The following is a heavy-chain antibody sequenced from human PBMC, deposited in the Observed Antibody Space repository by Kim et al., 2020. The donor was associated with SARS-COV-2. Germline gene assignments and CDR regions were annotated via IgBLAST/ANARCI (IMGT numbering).Heavy chain of an antibody. J-gene: IGHJ6*02. D-gene: IGHD6-13*01. CDR1: GYGFTSYW. CDR2: IDPSDSHT. Sequence: GESLKISCKGSGYGFTSYWITWVRQMPGKGLEWMGKIDPSDSHTTYSPSLQGHVSISADKSISTVYMQWSSLKASDTAIYYCARRGLSITAVGTNHYGMDVWGQGTTVTV. CDR3: ARRGLSITAVGTNHYGMDV. V-gene: IGHV5-10-1*01.